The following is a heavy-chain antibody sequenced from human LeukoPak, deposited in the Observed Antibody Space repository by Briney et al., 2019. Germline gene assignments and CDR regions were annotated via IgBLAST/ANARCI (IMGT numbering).Heavy chain of an antibody. V-gene: IGHV3-23*01. D-gene: IGHD6-19*01. J-gene: IGHJ5*02. Sequence: TGGSLGLSCAASGFTFSSYAMSWVRQAPGKGLEWVSAISGSGGSTYYADSVKGRFTISRDNSKNTLYLQMNSLRAEDTAVYYCANLGIAVANWFDPWGQGTLVTVSS. CDR2: ISGSGGST. CDR3: ANLGIAVANWFDP. CDR1: GFTFSSYA.